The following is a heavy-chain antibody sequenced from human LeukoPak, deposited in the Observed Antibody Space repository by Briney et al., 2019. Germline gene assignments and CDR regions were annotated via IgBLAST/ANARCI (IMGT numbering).Heavy chain of an antibody. CDR3: AREGWELPYYYYYMDV. CDR2: IYYSGST. J-gene: IGHJ6*03. V-gene: IGHV4-30-4*08. Sequence: SQTLSLTCTVSGGSISSGDYYWSWIRQPPGKGLEWIGYIYYSGSTYYIPSLKSRVTISVDTSKNQFSLKLSSVTAADTAVYYCAREGWELPYYYYYMDVWGKGTTVTVSS. D-gene: IGHD1-26*01. CDR1: GGSISSGDYY.